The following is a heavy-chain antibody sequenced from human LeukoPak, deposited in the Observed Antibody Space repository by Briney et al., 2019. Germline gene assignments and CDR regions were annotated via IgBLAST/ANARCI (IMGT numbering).Heavy chain of an antibody. D-gene: IGHD6-19*01. Sequence: GGSLRLSCAASGFTFSDYYMSWIRQAPGKGLEWVSYISTSGSMIYYADSVKGRFTISRDNAKNSLYLQMNSLRAEDTAVYYCAKDRGYSSGWYGYFQHWGQGTLVTVSS. V-gene: IGHV3-11*04. CDR3: AKDRGYSSGWYGYFQH. J-gene: IGHJ1*01. CDR1: GFTFSDYY. CDR2: ISTSGSMI.